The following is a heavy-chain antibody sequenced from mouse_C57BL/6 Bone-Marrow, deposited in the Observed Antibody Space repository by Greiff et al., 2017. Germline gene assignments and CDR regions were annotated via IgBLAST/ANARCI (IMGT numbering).Heavy chain of an antibody. V-gene: IGHV1-9*01. D-gene: IGHD3-1*01. CDR2: ILPGSGST. Sequence: VQLQQSGAELMKPGASVKLSCKATGYTFTGYWIEWVKQRPGHGLEWIGEILPGSGSTNSNEKFKGKATFTADTSSNTAYMQLSSLTTEASAIYYCARSGLGLREEFDYWGQGTALTVTS. CDR1: GYTFTGYW. CDR3: ARSGLGLREEFDY. J-gene: IGHJ2*01.